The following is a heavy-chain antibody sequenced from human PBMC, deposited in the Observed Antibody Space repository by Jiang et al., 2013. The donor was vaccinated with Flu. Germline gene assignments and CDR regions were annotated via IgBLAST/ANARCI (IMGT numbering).Heavy chain of an antibody. Sequence: GAEVKKPGESLRISCQGSGYSFTNYWIAWVRQMPGEGLEWMGIISGGNSDTRYSPSFQGQVTFSADKSISTAYLQWSSLKASDTAMYYCARRVFSSNWSYFDYWGQGTLVTVSS. CDR3: ARRVFSSNWSYFDY. J-gene: IGHJ4*02. V-gene: IGHV5-51*01. D-gene: IGHD6-13*01. CDR1: GYSFTNYW. CDR2: ISGGNSDT.